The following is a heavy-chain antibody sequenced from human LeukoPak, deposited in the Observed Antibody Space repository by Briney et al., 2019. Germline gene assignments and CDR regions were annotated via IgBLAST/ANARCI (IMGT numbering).Heavy chain of an antibody. Sequence: GASVKVSCKASGYTFTSYAIHWVRQSPGQQLGWMGWINAGNGNTEYSQKYQARVTITRDTSASTGYMELSSLRSEDTAVYYCASLLDAFDIWGQGTMVTVSS. J-gene: IGHJ3*02. D-gene: IGHD2-15*01. V-gene: IGHV1-3*01. CDR3: ASLLDAFDI. CDR1: GYTFTSYA. CDR2: INAGNGNT.